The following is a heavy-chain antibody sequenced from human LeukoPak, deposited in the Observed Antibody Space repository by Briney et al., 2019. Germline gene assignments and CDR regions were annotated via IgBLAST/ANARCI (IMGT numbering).Heavy chain of an antibody. CDR3: ARGRPNYYDSSGYIYYFDY. J-gene: IGHJ4*02. Sequence: SETLSLTCTVSGGSISSYYWSWIRQPAGKGLEWIGRIYTSGSTNYNPSLKSRVTMSVGTSKNQFSLKLSSVTAADTAVYYCARGRPNYYDSSGYIYYFDYWGQGTLVTVSS. CDR2: IYTSGST. D-gene: IGHD3-22*01. CDR1: GGSISSYY. V-gene: IGHV4-4*07.